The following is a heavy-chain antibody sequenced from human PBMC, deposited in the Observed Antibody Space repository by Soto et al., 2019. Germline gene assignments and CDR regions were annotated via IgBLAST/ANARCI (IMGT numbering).Heavy chain of an antibody. CDR1: GFTFSSNW. CDR2: IRQDGSEK. J-gene: IGHJ4*02. V-gene: IGHV3-7*04. D-gene: IGHD2-2*01. CDR3: AREIVVARGASYFDY. Sequence: GGSLRLSCVGSGFTFSSNWMTWVRQAPGKGLEWVGNIRQDGSEKNYVDSVKGRFTISRDNAENSLYLQMNSLRAEDTAVYYCAREIVVARGASYFDYWGPGTLVTVSS.